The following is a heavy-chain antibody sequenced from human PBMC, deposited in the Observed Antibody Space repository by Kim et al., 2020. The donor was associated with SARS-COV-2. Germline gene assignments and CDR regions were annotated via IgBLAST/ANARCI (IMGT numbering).Heavy chain of an antibody. Sequence: GGSLRLSCAASGFTFSSYTMNWVRQAPGKGLEWVARISSDGSNKYYADSVKGRFTISRDNSKNTLYLQMNSLRAEDTAVYYCARAPLARQLWLGSYWGPGTLVTVSS. CDR3: ARAPLARQLWLGSY. D-gene: IGHD5-18*01. CDR1: GFTFSSYT. CDR2: ISSDGSNK. J-gene: IGHJ4*02. V-gene: IGHV3-30*04.